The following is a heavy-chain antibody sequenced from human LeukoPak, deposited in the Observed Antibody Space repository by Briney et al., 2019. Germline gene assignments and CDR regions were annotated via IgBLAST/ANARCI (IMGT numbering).Heavy chain of an antibody. Sequence: PGGSLRLSCAASGFTFSSYAMSWVRQAPGKGLEWGSAISGSGGSTYYADSVKGRFTISRDNSKNTLYLQMNSLRAEDTAVYYCAKNKLMVRGVTPYYYYGMDVWGQGTTVTVSS. J-gene: IGHJ6*02. V-gene: IGHV3-23*01. CDR1: GFTFSSYA. CDR3: AKNKLMVRGVTPYYYYGMDV. D-gene: IGHD3-10*01. CDR2: ISGSGGST.